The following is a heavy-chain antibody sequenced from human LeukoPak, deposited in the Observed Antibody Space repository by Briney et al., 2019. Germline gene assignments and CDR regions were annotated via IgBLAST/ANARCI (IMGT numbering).Heavy chain of an antibody. J-gene: IGHJ4*02. CDR2: INTDGSIA. D-gene: IGHD3-22*01. CDR3: VTDYYDRSGDYTVDH. Sequence: GGSLRLSCAASGFTFSGYWMHWVRQAPGKGLVWVSRINTDGSIATYTDSVKGRFTISRDNYKNTVSLEMNSLRAEDTAVYYCVTDYYDRSGDYTVDHWGQGTQVTVSS. V-gene: IGHV3-74*01. CDR1: GFTFSGYW.